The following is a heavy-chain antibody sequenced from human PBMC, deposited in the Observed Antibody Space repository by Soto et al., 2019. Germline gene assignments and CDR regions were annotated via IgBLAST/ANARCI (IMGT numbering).Heavy chain of an antibody. CDR1: GYTFTSYG. V-gene: IGHV1-18*04. J-gene: IGHJ4*02. CDR2: ISGYNGDT. D-gene: IGHD6-13*01. Sequence: ASVKVSCKASGYTFTSYGISWVRQAPGQGLEWMGWISGYNGDTNYAQKLQGRVTMTTDTSTNTAYMELRSLRSDDTAVYYCARAPQTVAGAGIWYWGQGTLVTV. CDR3: ARAPQTVAGAGIWY.